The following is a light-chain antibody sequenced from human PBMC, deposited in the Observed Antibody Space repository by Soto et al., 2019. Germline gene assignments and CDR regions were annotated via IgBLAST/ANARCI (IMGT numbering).Light chain of an antibody. CDR1: QSLLHSGAYNS. CDR3: MQALLTPWT. J-gene: IGKJ1*01. V-gene: IGKV2-28*01. Sequence: DIVMTQSPLSLAVTPGEPASISCRSSQSLLHSGAYNSLDWYLQKPGQSPQLLIYLGSNRASGVPDRLSGGGSGTDFTLNISRVEAYDVGVYYCMQALLTPWTFGQGTKVEIK. CDR2: LGS.